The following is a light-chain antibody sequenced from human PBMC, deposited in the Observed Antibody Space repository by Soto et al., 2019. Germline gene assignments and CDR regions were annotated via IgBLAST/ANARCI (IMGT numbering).Light chain of an antibody. CDR2: LEGSGSY. CDR3: ETWDSNTWV. CDR1: SGHSSYI. J-gene: IGLJ3*02. V-gene: IGLV4-60*02. Sequence: QSVLTQSSSASASLGSSVKLTCTLSSGHSSYIIAWHQQQPGKAPRYLMKLEGSGSYNKGSGVPDRFSGSSSGADRYLTIANLQFEDEAAYYCETWDSNTWVFGGGTQLTVL.